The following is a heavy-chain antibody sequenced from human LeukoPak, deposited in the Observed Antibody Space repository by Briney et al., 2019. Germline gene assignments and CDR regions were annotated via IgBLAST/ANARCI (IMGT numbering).Heavy chain of an antibody. CDR3: ARPAASLYYGMDV. D-gene: IGHD6-25*01. J-gene: IGHJ6*02. CDR1: GGSIGSSSYY. V-gene: IGHV4-39*01. CDR2: IYYSGST. Sequence: SETLSLTCTVSGGSIGSSSYYWGWIRQPPGKGLEWIGSIYYSGSTYYNPSLKSRVTISVDTSKNQFSLKLSSVTAADTAVYYCARPAASLYYGMDVWGQGTTVTVSS.